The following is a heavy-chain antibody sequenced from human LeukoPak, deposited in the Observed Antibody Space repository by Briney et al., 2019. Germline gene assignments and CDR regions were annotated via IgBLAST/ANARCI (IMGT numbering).Heavy chain of an antibody. J-gene: IGHJ6*03. CDR1: GASISSYY. D-gene: IGHD3-3*01. Sequence: PSETLSLTCTVSGASISSYYWSWIRQPPGKGLEWIGYIYYSGSTNYNPSLKSRVTISVDTSKNQFSLKLSSVTAADTAVYYCARDLRGGEYYDFWSGYRPYYYYYYMDVWGKGTTVTVSS. V-gene: IGHV4-59*01. CDR3: ARDLRGGEYYDFWSGYRPYYYYYYMDV. CDR2: IYYSGST.